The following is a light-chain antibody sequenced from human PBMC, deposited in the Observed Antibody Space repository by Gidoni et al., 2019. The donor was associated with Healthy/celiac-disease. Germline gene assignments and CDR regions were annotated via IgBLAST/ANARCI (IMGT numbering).Light chain of an antibody. CDR3: QQYNNWPLT. CDR1: QCVSSN. Sequence: EIGMTQSPATLSVSPGERATRSCRASQCVSSNLAWYQQKPGQAPRLLIYGASTRATGIPARFSGSGSGTEFTLTISSLQSEDFAVYYCQQYNNWPLTFGGGTKVEIK. J-gene: IGKJ4*01. V-gene: IGKV3D-15*01. CDR2: GAS.